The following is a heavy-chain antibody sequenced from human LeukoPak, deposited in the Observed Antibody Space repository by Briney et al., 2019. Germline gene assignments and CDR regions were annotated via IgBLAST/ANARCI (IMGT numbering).Heavy chain of an antibody. CDR2: ISWDGGST. CDR1: GFTFDDYA. V-gene: IGHV3-43D*04. J-gene: IGHJ4*02. Sequence: PGGSLRLSCAASGFTFDDYAMHWVRQAPGKGLEWVSLISWDGGSTYYADSVKGRFTISRDNSKNSLYLQMNSLRAEDTALYYCAKEGAGQYVLFDYWGQGTLVTVSS. CDR3: AKEGAGQYVLFDY. D-gene: IGHD1-26*01.